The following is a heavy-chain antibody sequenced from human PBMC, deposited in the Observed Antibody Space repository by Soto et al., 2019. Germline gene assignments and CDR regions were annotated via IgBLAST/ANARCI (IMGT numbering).Heavy chain of an antibody. CDR1: GFTFSSYG. J-gene: IGHJ4*01. CDR2: ISYDGSNK. D-gene: IGHD5-18*01. V-gene: IGHV3-30*18. Sequence: QVQLVESGGGVVQPGRSLRLSCAASGFTFSSYGMHWVRQAPGKGLEWVAVISYDGSNKYYADSVKGRFTISRDNSKNPLDLEMNTLRAEDTAVYFCSKDRVGGYRDFWGQGTLGPVSS. CDR3: SKDRVGGYRDF.